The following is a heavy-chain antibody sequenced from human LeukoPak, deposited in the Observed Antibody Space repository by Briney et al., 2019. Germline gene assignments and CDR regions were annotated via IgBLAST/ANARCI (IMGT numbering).Heavy chain of an antibody. V-gene: IGHV4-39*01. D-gene: IGHD3-10*01. CDR1: GGSISSSSYY. Sequence: SETLSLTCTVSGGSISSSSYYWGWIRQPPGKGLEWIGTFSYSGNIYYNPSLKSRVTISVDMSKSQFSLELTSVTAADTAVYYCARRSYGVPFDPWGQGILVTVSS. J-gene: IGHJ5*02. CDR2: FSYSGNI. CDR3: ARRSYGVPFDP.